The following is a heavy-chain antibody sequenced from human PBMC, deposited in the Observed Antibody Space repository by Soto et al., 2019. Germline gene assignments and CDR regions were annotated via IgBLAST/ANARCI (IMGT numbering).Heavy chain of an antibody. J-gene: IGHJ5*02. V-gene: IGHV2-70*01. CDR3: VRTTRRYGDHRADL. CDR1: GFSLNTGGMC. D-gene: IGHD4-17*01. CDR2: IDWDNDK. Sequence: VSGPTLVNPTQTLTLTCTFSGFSLNTGGMCVSWIRQPPGKALEWLAMIDWDNDKYYTTSLKTRLTISRDTSKNQVVLTLTNVDPVDTATYYCVRTTRRYGDHRADLWGQGTLVTVSS.